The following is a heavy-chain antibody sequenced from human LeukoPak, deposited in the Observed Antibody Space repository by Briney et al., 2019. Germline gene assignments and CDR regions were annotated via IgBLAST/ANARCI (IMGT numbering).Heavy chain of an antibody. CDR1: GYTFTSYD. CDR2: MNPNSGNT. V-gene: IGHV1-8*01. J-gene: IGHJ4*02. D-gene: IGHD3-10*01. CDR3: ARTHRHYYGSGVTIGY. Sequence: ASVKVSCKASGYTFTSYDINWVRQATGQGLEWMGWMNPNSGNTGYAQKFQGRVTMTRNTSISTAYMELSSLRSEDTAVYYCARTHRHYYGSGVTIGYWGQGTLVTVSS.